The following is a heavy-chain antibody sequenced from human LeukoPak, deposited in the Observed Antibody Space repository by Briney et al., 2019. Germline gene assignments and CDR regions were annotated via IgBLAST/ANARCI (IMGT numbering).Heavy chain of an antibody. CDR3: ATMHRVEYYFDY. CDR1: GYSFTSSG. J-gene: IGHJ4*02. CDR2: SSPYNGNT. V-gene: IGHV1-18*01. Sequence: ASVKVSCKASGYSFTSSGISWVRHAPGQGIEWMGWSSPYNGNTDYVQKFQGRVTMTTDTSTSTGYMELRSLRSDDTAVYYCATMHRVEYYFDYWGQGTLVTVSS. D-gene: IGHD5-24*01.